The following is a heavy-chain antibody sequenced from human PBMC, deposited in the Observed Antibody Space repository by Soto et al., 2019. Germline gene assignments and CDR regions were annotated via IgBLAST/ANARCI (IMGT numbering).Heavy chain of an antibody. J-gene: IGHJ4*02. CDR3: EKSGSFFRPYLGYFDY. V-gene: IGHV1-2*02. CDR2: INPNSGGT. D-gene: IGHD1-26*01. CDR1: GFTFTGHY. Sequence: GGSVKVYFKASGFTFTGHYIHWEREAPGQGLEWMGWINPNSGGTSYAQKFQGRVTMTRDTSITTAYMEMSRLSSDDTAVYYCEKSGSFFRPYLGYFDYWGKGNLVTVSS.